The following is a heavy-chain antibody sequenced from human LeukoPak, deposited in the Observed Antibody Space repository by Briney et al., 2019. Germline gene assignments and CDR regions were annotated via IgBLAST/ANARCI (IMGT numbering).Heavy chain of an antibody. D-gene: IGHD3-22*01. J-gene: IGHJ3*02. CDR3: ADSSGYLGDDVFDS. CDR1: GGSFSGYY. Sequence: SETLSLTCAAYGGSFSGYYWSWIRQPPGKGLEWIGEINHSGSTNYNPSLKSRVTISVDTSKKQFSLNLTSVTAADTAVYFCADSSGYLGDDVFDSWGQGTMVTVSS. V-gene: IGHV4-34*01. CDR2: INHSGST.